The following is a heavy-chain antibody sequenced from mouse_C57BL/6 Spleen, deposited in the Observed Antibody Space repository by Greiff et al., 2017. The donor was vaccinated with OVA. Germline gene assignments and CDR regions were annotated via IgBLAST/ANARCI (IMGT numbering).Heavy chain of an antibody. Sequence: LQESGAELVRPGASVTLSCKASGYTFTDYEMHWVKQTPVHGLEWIGAIDPETGGTAYNQKFKGKAILTADKSSSTAYMELRSLTSEDSAVYYCTRNSAGHFAYWGQGTLVTVSA. CDR3: TRNSAGHFAY. CDR1: GYTFTDYE. CDR2: IDPETGGT. J-gene: IGHJ3*01. V-gene: IGHV1-15*01.